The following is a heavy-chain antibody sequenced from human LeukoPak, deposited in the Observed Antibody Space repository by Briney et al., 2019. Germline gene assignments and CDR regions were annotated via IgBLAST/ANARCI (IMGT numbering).Heavy chain of an antibody. Sequence: GGSLRHSCAASGFTFSSYSMNWVRQAPGKGLEWVSSISSSSSYIYYADSVKGRFTISRDNAKNSLYLQMNSLRAEDTAVYYCATPPRRDYGYYFDYWGQGTLVTVSS. CDR1: GFTFSSYS. CDR3: ATPPRRDYGYYFDY. J-gene: IGHJ4*02. CDR2: ISSSSSYI. V-gene: IGHV3-21*01. D-gene: IGHD4-17*01.